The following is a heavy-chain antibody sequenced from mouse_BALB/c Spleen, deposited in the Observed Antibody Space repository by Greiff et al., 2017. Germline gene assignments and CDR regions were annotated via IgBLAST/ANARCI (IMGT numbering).Heavy chain of an antibody. J-gene: IGHJ4*01. D-gene: IGHD1-1*01. CDR3: ARNYGSSYRLDY. CDR1: GFTFSSFG. Sequence: DVMLVESGGGLVQPGGSRKLSCAASGFTFSSFGMHWVRQAPEKGLEWVAYISSGSSTIYYADTVKGRFTISRDNPKNTLFLQMTSLRSEDTAMYYCARNYGSSYRLDYWGQGTSVTVSS. V-gene: IGHV5-17*02. CDR2: ISSGSSTI.